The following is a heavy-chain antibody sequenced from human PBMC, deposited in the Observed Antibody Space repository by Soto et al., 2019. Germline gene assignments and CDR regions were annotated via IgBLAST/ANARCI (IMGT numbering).Heavy chain of an antibody. V-gene: IGHV4-39*01. CDR1: GGSISSSSYY. CDR3: ARLLLKATAMADAPHY. CDR2: IYYSGST. D-gene: IGHD5-18*01. Sequence: PSETLSLTCTVSGGSISSSSYYWGWIRQPPGKGLEWIGSIYYSGSTYYNPSLKSRVTISVDTSKNQFSLKLSSVTAADTAVYYCARLLLKATAMADAPHYWGKGTLLTVSS. J-gene: IGHJ4*02.